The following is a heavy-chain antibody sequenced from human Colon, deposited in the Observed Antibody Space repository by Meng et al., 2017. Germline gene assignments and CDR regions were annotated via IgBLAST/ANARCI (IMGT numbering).Heavy chain of an antibody. CDR3: ARGRRYCSGGSCSSDWFDP. V-gene: IGHV1-69*05. CDR2: IIPIFGTA. CDR1: GGTFSSYA. Sequence: SVKVSCKASGGTFSSYAISWVRQAPGQGLEWMGGIIPIFGTANYAQKFQGRVTITTDESTSTAYMELSSLRSEDTAVYYCARGRRYCSGGSCSSDWFDPWDQGTLVTVSS. D-gene: IGHD2-15*01. J-gene: IGHJ5*02.